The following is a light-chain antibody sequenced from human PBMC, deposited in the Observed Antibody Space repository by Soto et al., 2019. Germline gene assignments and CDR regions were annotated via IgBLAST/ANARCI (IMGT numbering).Light chain of an antibody. CDR2: DVS. Sequence: HSALTQPRSVSGSPGQSVTISCTGTSXDVGGYNYVSWYQQHPGKAPKRMIYDVSKRPSGVPDRFSGSKSGNTASLTISGLQAEDEADYYCCSYAGSYTSLSVFGTGTKVTVL. V-gene: IGLV2-11*01. J-gene: IGLJ1*01. CDR1: SXDVGGYNY. CDR3: CSYAGSYTSLSV.